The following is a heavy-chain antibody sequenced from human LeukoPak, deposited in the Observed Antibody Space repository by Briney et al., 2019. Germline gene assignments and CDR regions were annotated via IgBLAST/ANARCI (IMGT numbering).Heavy chain of an antibody. V-gene: IGHV1-2*02. D-gene: IGHD5-24*01. CDR2: INPNSGGT. CDR3: VRSRWLQLDAFDI. J-gene: IGHJ3*02. Sequence: ASVKVSCKASGYTFTGYYMHWVRQAPGQGLEWMGWINPNSGGTNYAQKFQGRVTMTRDTSISTAYMELSRLRSDDTAVYYCVRSRWLQLDAFDIWGQGTMVTVSS. CDR1: GYTFTGYY.